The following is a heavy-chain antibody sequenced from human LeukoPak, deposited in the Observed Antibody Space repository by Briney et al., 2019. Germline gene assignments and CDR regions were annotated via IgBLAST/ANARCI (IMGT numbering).Heavy chain of an antibody. V-gene: IGHV3-53*01. CDR1: GFTVSSNS. D-gene: IGHD1-26*01. CDR2: VYSDNT. CDR3: ARDRRESESYYGGDFQH. Sequence: PGGSLRLSCTVSGFTVSSNSMSWVRQAPGQGQERVSFVYSDNTHYSDSVTGRFTIFRDNSKNTLYLQMNSLRVEDTALYYCARDRRESESYYGGDFQHWGQGTLVTVSS. J-gene: IGHJ1*01.